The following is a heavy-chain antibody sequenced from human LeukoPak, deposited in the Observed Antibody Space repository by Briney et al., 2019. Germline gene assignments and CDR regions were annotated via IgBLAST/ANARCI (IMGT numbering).Heavy chain of an antibody. Sequence: SETLSLTCTVSDYSISSGYYWGWIRQPPGKGLEWIGSIYHSGSTYYNPSLKSRVTISVDTSKNQFSLKLSSVTAAGTAVYYCASDSSGYWRFDYWGQGTLVTVSS. CDR3: ASDSSGYWRFDY. V-gene: IGHV4-38-2*02. CDR2: IYHSGST. D-gene: IGHD3-22*01. J-gene: IGHJ4*02. CDR1: DYSISSGYY.